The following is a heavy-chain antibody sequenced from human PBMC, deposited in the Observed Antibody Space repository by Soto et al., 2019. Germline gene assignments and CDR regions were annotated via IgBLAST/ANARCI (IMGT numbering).Heavy chain of an antibody. J-gene: IGHJ4*02. CDR1: GFTFSSYW. CDR2: IKQDGSEE. CDR3: ARRIAASATGGAFDY. V-gene: IGHV3-7*01. Sequence: ELQLVESGGGLVQPGGSPRLSCAASGFTFSSYWMSWVRQAPGKGPEWVANIKQDGSEEYYVDSVKGRFTISRDNAKNSLYLQMNSLRVEDTAVYYCARRIAASATGGAFDYWGQGTLVTVSS. D-gene: IGHD2-15*01.